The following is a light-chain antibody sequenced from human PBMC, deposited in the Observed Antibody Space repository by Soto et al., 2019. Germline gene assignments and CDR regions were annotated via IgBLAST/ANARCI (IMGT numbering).Light chain of an antibody. CDR3: QQYNSYSWT. J-gene: IGKJ1*01. CDR2: DAS. Sequence: DIRMTQSPSTLSTSVGDRVTITCRASQNIRGWLAWYQQKPGKAPKLLIYDASTLESGVPSRFSGSRSGTEFTLTISSLQPDDFATYYCQQYNSYSWTFCQGNTVAIK. V-gene: IGKV1-5*01. CDR1: QNIRGW.